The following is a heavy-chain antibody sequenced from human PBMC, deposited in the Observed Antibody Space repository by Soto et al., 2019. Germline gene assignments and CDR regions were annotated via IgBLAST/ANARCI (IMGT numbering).Heavy chain of an antibody. CDR3: ASTTAMARGYFDY. J-gene: IGHJ4*02. CDR2: IYTSGST. V-gene: IGHV4-4*07. D-gene: IGHD5-18*01. CDR1: GGSISSYY. Sequence: PSETLSLTCTVSGGSISSYYWRWIRQPAGKGLEWIGRIYTSGSTNYNPSLKSRVTMSVDTSKNQFSLKLSSVTAADTAVYYCASTTAMARGYFDYWGRGTLVTVSS.